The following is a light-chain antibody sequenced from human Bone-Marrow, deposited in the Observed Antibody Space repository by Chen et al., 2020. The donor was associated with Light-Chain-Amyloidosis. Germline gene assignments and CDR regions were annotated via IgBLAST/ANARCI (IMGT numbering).Light chain of an antibody. J-gene: IGLJ2*01. CDR2: QYS. Sequence: SYELTQPPSVSVSPGQTASITCSGDKLGDKYACWYQQKPGQSPVLVMYQYSKRTSGIPERFSGSNSGNTATLTISGTQAMDEADYYCQAWDSSVVFGGGTKLTVL. CDR3: QAWDSSVV. CDR1: KLGDKY. V-gene: IGLV3-1*01.